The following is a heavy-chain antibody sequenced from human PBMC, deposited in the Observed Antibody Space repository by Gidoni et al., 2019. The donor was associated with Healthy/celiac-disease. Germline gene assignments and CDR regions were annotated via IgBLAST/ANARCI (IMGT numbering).Heavy chain of an antibody. D-gene: IGHD4-17*01. V-gene: IGHV5-51*01. J-gene: IGHJ3*02. CDR3: ARRLKNPDYGGNWGWAAFDI. CDR1: GYSLTSYW. CDR2: IYPGDSDT. Sequence: EVQLVQSGAEVKKPGESLTISCKGSGYSLTSYWIGWVRQMPGKGLEWMGIIYPGDSDTRYSPSFQGQVTISADKSISTAYLQWSSLTASDTAMYYCARRLKNPDYGGNWGWAAFDIWGQGTMVTVSS.